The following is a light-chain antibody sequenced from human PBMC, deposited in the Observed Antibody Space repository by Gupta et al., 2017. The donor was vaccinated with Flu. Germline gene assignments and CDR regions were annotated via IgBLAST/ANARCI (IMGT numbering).Light chain of an antibody. V-gene: IGLV1-44*01. CDR3: QSYDSSQSGPYV. CDR2: GDN. Sequence: QSVVTQPPSASGTPGQRVTISCSGSSSNIGSNTVNWYQQLPRTAPKILIYGDNQRPSDVPDRFSGSRSGTSASLAITGLQAEDEADYYCQSYDSSQSGPYVFGPGTRVTVL. J-gene: IGLJ1*01. CDR1: SSNIGSNT.